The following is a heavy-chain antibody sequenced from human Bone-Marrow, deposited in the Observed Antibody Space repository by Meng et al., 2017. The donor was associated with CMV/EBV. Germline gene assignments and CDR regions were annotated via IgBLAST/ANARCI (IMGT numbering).Heavy chain of an antibody. V-gene: IGHV4-39*07. J-gene: IGHJ6*02. D-gene: IGHD3-9*01. CDR3: ASLREGLLRYFDWSRYYYYGMDV. Sequence: SETLSLTCTVSGGSVSSGSYYWSWIRQPPGKGLEWIGEINHSGSTNYNPSLKSRVTISVDTSKNQFSLKLSSVTAADTAVYYCASLREGLLRYFDWSRYYYYGMDVWGQGTTVTVSS. CDR2: INHSGST. CDR1: GGSVSSGSYY.